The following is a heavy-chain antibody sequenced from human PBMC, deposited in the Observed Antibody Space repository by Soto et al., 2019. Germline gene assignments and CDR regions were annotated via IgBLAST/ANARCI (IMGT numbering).Heavy chain of an antibody. D-gene: IGHD6-19*01. J-gene: IGHJ4*02. Sequence: QVQLQESGPGPVKPSETLSLTCTVSGGSISSYYWSWIRQPPGKGLEWIGYIYYSGSTNYNPSLKRPVTISVDTSTTRFSLKLSSVPAADTAVYYCARHVQWLVTFDYWGQGTLVTVSS. V-gene: IGHV4-59*08. CDR2: IYYSGST. CDR3: ARHVQWLVTFDY. CDR1: GGSISSYY.